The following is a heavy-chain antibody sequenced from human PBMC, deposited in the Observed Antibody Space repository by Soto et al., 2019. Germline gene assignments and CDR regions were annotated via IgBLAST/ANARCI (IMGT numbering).Heavy chain of an antibody. Sequence: PGESLKISCKGSGYSFTSYWIGWVRQMPGKGLEWMGIIYPGDSDTRYSPSFQGQVTISADKSISTAYLQWSSLKASDTAMYYCARGYCSSFNDPYYYYGMDFWGQGTTVTVSS. V-gene: IGHV5-51*01. J-gene: IGHJ6*02. D-gene: IGHD6-6*01. CDR3: ARGYCSSFNDPYYYYGMDF. CDR1: GYSFTSYW. CDR2: IYPGDSDT.